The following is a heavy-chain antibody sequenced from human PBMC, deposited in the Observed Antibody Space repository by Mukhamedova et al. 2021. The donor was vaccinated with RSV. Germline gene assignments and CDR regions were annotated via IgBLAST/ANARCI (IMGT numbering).Heavy chain of an antibody. CDR3: AREVINYDFWSDQNWFDP. D-gene: IGHD3-3*01. Sequence: YSMNWVRQAPGKGLEWVSSISSSSSYIYYADSVKGRFTISRDNAKNSLYLQMNSLRAEDTAVYYCAREVINYDFWSDQNWFDPW. CDR1: YS. CDR2: ISSSSSYI. V-gene: IGHV3-21*01. J-gene: IGHJ5*02.